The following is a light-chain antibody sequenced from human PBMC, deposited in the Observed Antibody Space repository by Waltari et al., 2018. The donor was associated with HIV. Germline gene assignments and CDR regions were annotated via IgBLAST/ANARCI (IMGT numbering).Light chain of an antibody. Sequence: ELVLTQSPGTLSLSPGARATLSCRASQSFSSAYLAWYQQRPGQSPRLLIYGASNRATGIPDRFSGSGSGTDFTLTISRLEPEDSAVYYCHQYGASPPWTFGQGTKVEIQ. CDR3: HQYGASPPWT. CDR2: GAS. J-gene: IGKJ1*01. CDR1: QSFSSAY. V-gene: IGKV3-20*01.